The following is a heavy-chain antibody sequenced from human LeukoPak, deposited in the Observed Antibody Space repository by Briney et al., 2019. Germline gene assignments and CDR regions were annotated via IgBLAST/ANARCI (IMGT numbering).Heavy chain of an antibody. CDR2: FDPEDGET. D-gene: IGHD3-3*01. V-gene: IGHV1-24*01. J-gene: IGHJ6*04. CDR3: ATTRFAYYYYGMDV. Sequence: ASVKVSCKVSGYTLTELSMHWVRQAPGKGLEWMGGFDPEDGETIYAQKFQGRVTMTEDTSTDTAYMELSSPRSEDTAVYYCATTRFAYYYYGMDVWGKGTTVTVSS. CDR1: GYTLTELS.